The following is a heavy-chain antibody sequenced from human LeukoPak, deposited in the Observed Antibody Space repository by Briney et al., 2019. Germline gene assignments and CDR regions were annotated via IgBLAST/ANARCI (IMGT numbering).Heavy chain of an antibody. Sequence: PGGSLRLSCAASGFTFSRYGMHWVRQAPGKGLVWVSRINSDGDSTLYADSVKGRFTISRDNAKNTLYLQMNSLRAEDTAVYYCARPPYSSGSFDLWGRGTLVTVSS. CDR2: INSDGDST. V-gene: IGHV3-74*01. J-gene: IGHJ2*01. D-gene: IGHD6-19*01. CDR3: ARPPYSSGSFDL. CDR1: GFTFSRYG.